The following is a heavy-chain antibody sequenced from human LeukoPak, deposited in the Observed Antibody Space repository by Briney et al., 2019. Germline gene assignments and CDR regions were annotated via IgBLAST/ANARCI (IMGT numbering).Heavy chain of an antibody. J-gene: IGHJ4*02. Sequence: PGRSLRLSCAASGFTFSSYGMHWVRQAPGKGLEWVAVISYDGSNKYYADSVKGRFTISRDNSKNTLYLQMNSLRAEDTAVYYCAKSLIVVALQIENWSQGTLVTVSS. V-gene: IGHV3-30*18. CDR2: ISYDGSNK. CDR1: GFTFSSYG. CDR3: AKSLIVVALQIEN. D-gene: IGHD3-22*01.